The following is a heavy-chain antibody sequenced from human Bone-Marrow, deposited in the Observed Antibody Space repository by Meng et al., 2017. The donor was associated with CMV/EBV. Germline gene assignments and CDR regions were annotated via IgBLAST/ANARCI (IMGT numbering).Heavy chain of an antibody. J-gene: IGHJ6*02. Sequence: GEALKLSCAASGFTLSSYWMRWVLQAPGKGLEWVANIKQEGSEKYYVYTVKGRFTISRDNAKHPLYLQMNSLSAEDTAVYYCARDMRCSSTSGYHPKGYYGMDVWGQGTTVTVSS. CDR2: IKQEGSEK. CDR1: GFTLSSYW. V-gene: IGHV3-7*01. D-gene: IGHD2-2*01. CDR3: ARDMRCSSTSGYHPKGYYGMDV.